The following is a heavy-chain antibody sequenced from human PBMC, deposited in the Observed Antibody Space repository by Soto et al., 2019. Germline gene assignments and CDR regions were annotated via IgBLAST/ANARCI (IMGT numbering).Heavy chain of an antibody. CDR1: GFTVSSNY. CDR2: IYSGGGT. Sequence: GSLRLSCAASGFTVSSNYMSWVRQAPGKGLEWVSVIYSGGGTYYADSVKGRFTISRDNSKNTLYLQMNSLRAEDTAVYYCARVELAVDAFDIWGQGTMVTVSS. D-gene: IGHD6-19*01. V-gene: IGHV3-66*01. CDR3: ARVELAVDAFDI. J-gene: IGHJ3*02.